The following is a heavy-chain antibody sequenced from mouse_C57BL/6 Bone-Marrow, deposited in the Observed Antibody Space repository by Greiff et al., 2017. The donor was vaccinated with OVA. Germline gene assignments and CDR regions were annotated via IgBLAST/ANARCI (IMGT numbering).Heavy chain of an antibody. V-gene: IGHV14-4*01. D-gene: IGHD1-1*01. J-gene: IGHJ4*01. CDR1: GFNIKDDY. Sequence: EVMLVESGAELVRPGASVKLSCTASGFNIKDDYMHWVKQRPEQGLEWIGWIDPENGDTEYASKFQGKATITADTSSNTAYLQLSSLTSEDTAVYYCNTRGYYGSSYDYAMDYWGQGTSVTVPS. CDR2: IDPENGDT. CDR3: NTRGYYGSSYDYAMDY.